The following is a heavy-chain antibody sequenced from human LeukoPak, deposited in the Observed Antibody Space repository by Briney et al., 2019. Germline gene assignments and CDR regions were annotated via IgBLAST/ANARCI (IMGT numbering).Heavy chain of an antibody. V-gene: IGHV3-7*01. Sequence: GGSLRLSCTTSGFTFSNYWMSWVRQAPGKGLEWVANIKQDGTEKGYLDSAKGRFTISRDNAKNSLYLQLNSLRAEDTAVYYCAREGVGGFDIWGQGTMVTVSS. CDR1: GFTFSNYW. CDR3: AREGVGGFDI. CDR2: IKQDGTEK. J-gene: IGHJ3*02. D-gene: IGHD3-16*01.